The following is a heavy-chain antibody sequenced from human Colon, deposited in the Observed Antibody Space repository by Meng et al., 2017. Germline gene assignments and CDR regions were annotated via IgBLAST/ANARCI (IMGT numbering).Heavy chain of an antibody. CDR1: GDSVSSNTAA. J-gene: IGHJ4*02. CDR2: TYYRSKWYN. CDR3: ARDHGYSYGLPLDY. D-gene: IGHD5-18*01. V-gene: IGHV6-1*01. Sequence: QVHLQHAGPGRVTPSQTFSLPCVISGDSVSSNTAAWNWIRQSPSRGLEWLGRTYYRSKWYNEYAVSVKSRMTFNADTSKNQVSLQVNSVTPKDTAVYYCARDHGYSYGLPLDYWGQGILVTVSS.